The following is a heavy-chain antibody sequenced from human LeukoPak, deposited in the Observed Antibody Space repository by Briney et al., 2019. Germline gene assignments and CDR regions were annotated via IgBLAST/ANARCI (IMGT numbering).Heavy chain of an antibody. D-gene: IGHD6-6*01. J-gene: IGHJ3*02. CDR3: AKYTEPDAFDI. CDR2: IYYSGST. CDR1: GGSISSYF. Sequence: SETLSLTCTVSGGSISSYFWTWIRQPPGKGLEWIGSIYYSGSTYYSPSLKSRVTISVDTSKNQFSLKLSSVTAADTAVYYCAKYTEPDAFDIWGQGTMVTVSS. V-gene: IGHV4-59*12.